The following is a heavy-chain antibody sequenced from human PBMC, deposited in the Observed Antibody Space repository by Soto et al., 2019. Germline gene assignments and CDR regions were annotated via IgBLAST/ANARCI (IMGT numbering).Heavy chain of an antibody. J-gene: IGHJ4*02. CDR1: GFTFSSYG. D-gene: IGHD3-3*01. V-gene: IGHV3-30*18. Sequence: GGSLRLSCAASGFTFSSYGMHWVRQAPGKGLEWVAVISYDGSNKYYADSVKGRFTISRDNSKNTLYLQMNSLRAEDTAVYYCAKGAVSAFWSGYSDFDSWGQGTLVTVSS. CDR2: ISYDGSNK. CDR3: AKGAVSAFWSGYSDFDS.